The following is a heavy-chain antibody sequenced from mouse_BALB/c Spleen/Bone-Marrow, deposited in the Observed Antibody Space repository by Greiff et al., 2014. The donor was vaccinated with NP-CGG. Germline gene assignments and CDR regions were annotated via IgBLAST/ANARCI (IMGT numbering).Heavy chain of an antibody. V-gene: IGHV5-6-5*01. CDR3: ARGGFRGLDY. CDR2: ISSGGST. J-gene: IGHJ2*01. CDR1: GFTFSSYA. Sequence: EVQGVESGGGLVKPGGSLKLFCAASGFTFSSYAMSWVRQTPEKRLEWVASISSGGSTYYPDSVKGRLTISRDNARNILYLQMSSLRSEDTAMYYCARGGFRGLDYWGQGTTLTVSS.